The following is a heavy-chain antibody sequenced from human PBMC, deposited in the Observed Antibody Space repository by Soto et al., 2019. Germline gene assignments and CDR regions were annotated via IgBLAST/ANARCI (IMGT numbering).Heavy chain of an antibody. CDR1: GSTFSSYG. CDR2: ITNSGNYI. CDR3: ARDESAGSSIRY. J-gene: IGHJ4*02. V-gene: IGHV3-21*01. Sequence: EVPVVESGGGLVKPGGPLRLSCTASGSTFSSYGRNWVRQAPGKGLEWVSSITNSGNYIYYADSVQGRFTISRDNARNSLYLQMNSLRAEDTAVYFCARDESAGSSIRYWGQGSLVTVSS. D-gene: IGHD2-2*01.